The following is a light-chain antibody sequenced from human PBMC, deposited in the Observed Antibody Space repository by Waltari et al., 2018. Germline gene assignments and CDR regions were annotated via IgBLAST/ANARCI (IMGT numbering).Light chain of an antibody. CDR3: QKWGSDIWV. V-gene: IGLV4-69*01. Sequence: QLVLTQSPSASASLGASVKLTCTLNSGHSSYAIAWHQQQPEKGPRFLMRLNSDGSYSKGGGIPDRSSGSGTGAPRYLTSTSLQTEDEADYHCQKWGSDIWVFGRGTKLTVL. CDR2: LNSDGSY. CDR1: SGHSSYA. J-gene: IGLJ3*02.